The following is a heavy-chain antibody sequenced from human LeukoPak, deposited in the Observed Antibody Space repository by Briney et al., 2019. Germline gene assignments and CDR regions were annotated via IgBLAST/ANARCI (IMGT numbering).Heavy chain of an antibody. D-gene: IGHD6-6*01. Sequence: GGSLRLSCAASGFSFNNYAMHWVRQAPGKGLEWVTFIQHDGSSKYYADSVKGRFTISRDNSKNSLYLQMNSLRAEDTAVYYCARVVRYYYGMDVWGQGTTVTVSS. J-gene: IGHJ6*02. V-gene: IGHV3-30*02. CDR1: GFSFNNYA. CDR3: ARVVRYYYGMDV. CDR2: IQHDGSSK.